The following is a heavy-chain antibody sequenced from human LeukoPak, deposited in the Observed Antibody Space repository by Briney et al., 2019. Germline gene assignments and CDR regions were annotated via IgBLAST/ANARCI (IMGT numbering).Heavy chain of an antibody. CDR2: ISWNSGSI. J-gene: IGHJ6*02. V-gene: IGHV3-9*01. CDR3: AKDQNYDILTGLNGMDV. D-gene: IGHD3-9*01. CDR1: GFTFDDYA. Sequence: PGRSLRLSCAASGFTFDDYAMHWVRQAPGKGLEWVSGISWNSGSIGYADSVKGRFTISRDNAKNSLYLQMNSLRAEDTALYYCAKDQNYDILTGLNGMDVWGQGTTVTVSS.